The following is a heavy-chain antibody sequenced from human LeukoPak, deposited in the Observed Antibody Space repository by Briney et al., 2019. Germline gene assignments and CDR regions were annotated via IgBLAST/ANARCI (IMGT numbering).Heavy chain of an antibody. CDR3: ARLTSGHFDY. CDR2: IYYSGST. CDR1: GASISNYY. Sequence: SQTLSLTCTVSGASISNYYWSWIRQPPGKGLEWIATIYYSGSTYYNPSLKSRVTISADTSKNQFSLKLSSVTAADTAVYYCARLTSGHFDYWGQGTLVTVSS. V-gene: IGHV4-59*04. J-gene: IGHJ4*02. D-gene: IGHD3-10*01.